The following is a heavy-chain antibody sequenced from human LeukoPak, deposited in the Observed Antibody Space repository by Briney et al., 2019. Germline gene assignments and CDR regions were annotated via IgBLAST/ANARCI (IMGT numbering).Heavy chain of an antibody. CDR3: AKGKFVRGANWFDP. V-gene: IGHV3-30*02. Sequence: GGSLRLSCAGSGFSFSSYGMHWVRQAPGKGLEWVAFIRYDGSNKYYADSVKGRFTISRDNSKNTLYLQMNSLRAEDTAVYYCAKGKFVRGANWFDPWGQGTLVTVSS. J-gene: IGHJ5*02. CDR2: IRYDGSNK. D-gene: IGHD3-10*01. CDR1: GFSFSSYG.